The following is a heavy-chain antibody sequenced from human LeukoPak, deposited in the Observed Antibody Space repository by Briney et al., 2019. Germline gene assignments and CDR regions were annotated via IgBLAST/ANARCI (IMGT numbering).Heavy chain of an antibody. CDR1: GGSISSYY. J-gene: IGHJ6*02. Sequence: SEPLSLTCTVSGGSISSYYWSWLRQPPGKGLEWMGYIYYSGSTKYNPSLKSRVNIPVDTSKNQFSLKLSSVTAADTAVYYCARELNGRRNYYGMDVWGQGTTVSVSS. CDR2: IYYSGST. D-gene: IGHD2-15*01. V-gene: IGHV4-59*01. CDR3: ARELNGRRNYYGMDV.